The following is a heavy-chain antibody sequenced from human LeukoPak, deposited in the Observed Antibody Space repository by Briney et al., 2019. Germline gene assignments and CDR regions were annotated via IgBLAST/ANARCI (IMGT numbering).Heavy chain of an antibody. CDR1: GYTFTGYY. V-gene: IGHV1-2*06. J-gene: IGHJ4*02. D-gene: IGHD5-18*01. Sequence: ASVKVSCKASGYTFTGYYMHWVRQAPGQGLEWMGRINPNSGGTNYAQKFQGRVTMTRDTSISTAYMGLSRLRSDDTAVYYCARSPYSYGFTSDYWGQGTLVTVSS. CDR3: ARSPYSYGFTSDY. CDR2: INPNSGGT.